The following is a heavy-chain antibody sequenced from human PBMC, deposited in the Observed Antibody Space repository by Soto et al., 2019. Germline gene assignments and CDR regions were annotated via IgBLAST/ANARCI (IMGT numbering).Heavy chain of an antibody. V-gene: IGHV3-21*01. Sequence: PVGSLRLSCAASGFTFSSYSMNWVRQAPGKGLEWVSSISSSSSYIYYADSVNGRFTISRDNAKNSLYLQMNSLRAEDTAVYYCARDRAAAAGTMDYYYGMDVWGQGTTVTVSS. D-gene: IGHD6-13*01. CDR3: ARDRAAAAGTMDYYYGMDV. J-gene: IGHJ6*02. CDR2: ISSSSSYI. CDR1: GFTFSSYS.